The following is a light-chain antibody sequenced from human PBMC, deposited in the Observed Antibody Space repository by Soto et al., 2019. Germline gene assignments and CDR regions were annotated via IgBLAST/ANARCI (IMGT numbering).Light chain of an antibody. CDR3: QQYGSSPLT. V-gene: IGKV3-20*01. J-gene: IGKJ3*01. CDR1: QNIHSAY. CDR2: GVS. Sequence: EIVLTQSPGTLSLSPGERATLSCRASQNIHSAYLAWYQQKPGQAPRLLVYGVSTRATGIPDRFSGSGSGTDFTLTISRLEPEDFAVYYCQQYGSSPLTFGPGTKVDI.